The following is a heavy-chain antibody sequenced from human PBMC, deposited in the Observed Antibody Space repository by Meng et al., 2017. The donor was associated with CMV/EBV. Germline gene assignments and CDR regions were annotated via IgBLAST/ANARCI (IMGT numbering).Heavy chain of an antibody. CDR1: GFTFSSYA. D-gene: IGHD2-15*01. V-gene: IGHV3-30-3*01. CDR3: ASNSALYCSGGSCYSENYFDF. J-gene: IGHJ4*02. CDR2: ISYDGSNK. Sequence: GESLKISCAASGFTFSSYAMHWVRQAPGKGLERVAVISYDGSNKYYADSVKGRFTISRDNSKNTLYLQMNSLRAEDTAVYYCASNSALYCSGGSCYSENYFDFWGQGTLVTVSS.